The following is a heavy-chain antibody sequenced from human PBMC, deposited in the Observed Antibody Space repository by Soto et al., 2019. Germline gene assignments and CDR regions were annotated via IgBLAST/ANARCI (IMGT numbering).Heavy chain of an antibody. CDR1: GYTFTSYG. CDR2: ISAFNGNT. Sequence: ASVKVSCKASGYTFTSYGISWARQAPGQGLEWMGWISAFNGNTCYAQKLQGRFTTSRDNSDDTLYLQMNSLRAEDTAVYFCATLNSYYYDSTVYYDHWGQGTLVTVSS. D-gene: IGHD3-22*01. J-gene: IGHJ4*02. V-gene: IGHV1-18*01. CDR3: ATLNSYYYDSTVYYDH.